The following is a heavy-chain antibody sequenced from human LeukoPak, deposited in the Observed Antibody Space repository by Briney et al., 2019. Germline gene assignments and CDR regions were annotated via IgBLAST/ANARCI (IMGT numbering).Heavy chain of an antibody. CDR2: ISSSSSYI. CDR3: ASERSGYYFFDY. J-gene: IGHJ4*02. Sequence: GGSLRLSCAASGFTFSSYSMNWVRQAPGKGLEWVSSISSSSSYIYYADSVKGRFTISRDNAKNSLYLQMNSLSAEDTAVYYCASERSGYYFFDYWGQGTLVTVSS. D-gene: IGHD3-22*01. V-gene: IGHV3-21*01. CDR1: GFTFSSYS.